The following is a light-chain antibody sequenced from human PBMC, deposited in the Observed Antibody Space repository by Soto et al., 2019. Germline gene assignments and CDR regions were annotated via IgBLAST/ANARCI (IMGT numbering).Light chain of an antibody. CDR1: SSDVGSYSL. Sequence: QSVLTQPASVSGSPGQSITISCTGTSSDVGSYSLVSWYQQHPGKAPKLLIYEVTERPSGVSNRFSGSKSGNTASLTISGLQPDDEADYYCCSYAGNSEVFGTGTKVTVL. CDR3: CSYAGNSEV. V-gene: IGLV2-23*02. J-gene: IGLJ1*01. CDR2: EVT.